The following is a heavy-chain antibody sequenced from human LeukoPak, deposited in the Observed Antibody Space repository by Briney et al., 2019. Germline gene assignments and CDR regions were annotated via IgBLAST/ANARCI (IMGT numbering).Heavy chain of an antibody. CDR1: GYTFTSYG. V-gene: IGHV1-18*01. CDR3: ARPPYWGYDSSGYYSWFDP. Sequence: ASVKVSCKASGYTFTSYGISWVRQAPGQGLEWMGWISAYNGNTNYAQKLQGRVTMTTDTSTSTAYMELRSLRSDDTAVYYCARPPYWGYDSSGYYSWFDPWGQGTLVTVSS. D-gene: IGHD3-22*01. CDR2: ISAYNGNT. J-gene: IGHJ5*02.